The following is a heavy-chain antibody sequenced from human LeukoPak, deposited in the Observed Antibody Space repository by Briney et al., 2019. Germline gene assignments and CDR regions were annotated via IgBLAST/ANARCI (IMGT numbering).Heavy chain of an antibody. D-gene: IGHD2/OR15-2a*01. V-gene: IGHV3-11*01. CDR3: ASATSMDNYYYFFGLDL. J-gene: IGHJ6*02. CDR2: ISSSATTI. Sequence: PGGDLRLSCAASGFSFSDYYMAWLRRAPGKGLEWLSYISSSATTIYYADSVKGRLTISRDDDKSFLYLEMSDLRVDDTAVYYCASATSMDNYYYFFGLDLWGRGTTVAVSS. CDR1: GFSFSDYY.